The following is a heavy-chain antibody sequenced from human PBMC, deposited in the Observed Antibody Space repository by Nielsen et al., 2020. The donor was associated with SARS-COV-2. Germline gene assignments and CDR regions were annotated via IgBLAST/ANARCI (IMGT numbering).Heavy chain of an antibody. Sequence: ASVKVSCNASGYTFTSYDINWVRQATGQGLEWMGWMNPNSGNTGYAQKFQGRVTMTRNTSISTAYMELSSLRSEDTAVYYCASYIAARPSYYYYGMDVWGQGTTVTVSS. CDR3: ASYIAARPSYYYYGMDV. CDR2: MNPNSGNT. CDR1: GYTFTSYD. V-gene: IGHV1-8*01. D-gene: IGHD6-6*01. J-gene: IGHJ6*02.